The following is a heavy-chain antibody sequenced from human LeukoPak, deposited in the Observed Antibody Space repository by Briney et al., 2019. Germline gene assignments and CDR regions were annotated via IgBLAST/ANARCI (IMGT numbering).Heavy chain of an antibody. D-gene: IGHD5-18*01. CDR3: ARQSSGYSYGLDY. CDR2: IYPGDSDT. J-gene: IGHJ4*02. Sequence: GESLKVSCKGSGYSFTSYWIGWVRQVPGRGLEWMGIIYPGDSDTRYSPSFQGQVTISADKSISTAYLQWSSLKASDTAMYYCARQSSGYSYGLDYWGQGTLVTVSS. CDR1: GYSFTSYW. V-gene: IGHV5-51*01.